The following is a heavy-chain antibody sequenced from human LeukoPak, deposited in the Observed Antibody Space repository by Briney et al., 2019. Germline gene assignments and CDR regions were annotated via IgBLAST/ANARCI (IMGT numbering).Heavy chain of an antibody. CDR3: TRRGAVAGKNEYFQD. D-gene: IGHD6-19*01. CDR2: IYYSGST. CDR1: GGSISSSSDY. J-gene: IGHJ1*01. Sequence: PSETLSLACTVSGGSISSSSDYWGWIRQPPGKGLEWIGSIYYSGSTYYNPSLKSRVTISADTSKNQFSLKLSSVTAADTAVYYCTRRGAVAGKNEYFQDWGQGTLVTVSS. V-gene: IGHV4-39*01.